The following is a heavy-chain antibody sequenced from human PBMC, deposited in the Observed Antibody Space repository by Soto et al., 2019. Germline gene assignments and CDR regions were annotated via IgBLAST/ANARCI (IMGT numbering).Heavy chain of an antibody. D-gene: IGHD6-13*01. CDR2: ISGSGGST. Sequence: GGSLILSCAASVFTDSSYAMSWFRQAPATVLEWVSAISGSGGSTYYADSVKGRFTISRDNSKNTLYLQMNSLRAEDTAVYYCAKGIAAAGKRDYYYYGMDVWGQGTTVTVSS. V-gene: IGHV3-23*01. CDR3: AKGIAAAGKRDYYYYGMDV. CDR1: VFTDSSYA. J-gene: IGHJ6*02.